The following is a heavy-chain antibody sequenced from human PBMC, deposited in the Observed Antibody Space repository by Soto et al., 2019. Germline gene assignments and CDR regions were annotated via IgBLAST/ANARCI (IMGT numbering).Heavy chain of an antibody. CDR2: ISYSGNT. D-gene: IGHD6-19*01. Sequence: QVQLQESGPGLVKPSQTLSLTCTVSGGSINSGEYYWSWVRQVPGKGLEWIGFISYSGNTHYNPSLESRVTISKDTSKNQFSLRLNSMTAADSAVYYCAREVSPNSRGWYTVLVRWFDPWGQGTLVTVSS. J-gene: IGHJ5*02. V-gene: IGHV4-31*03. CDR1: GGSINSGEYY. CDR3: AREVSPNSRGWYTVLVRWFDP.